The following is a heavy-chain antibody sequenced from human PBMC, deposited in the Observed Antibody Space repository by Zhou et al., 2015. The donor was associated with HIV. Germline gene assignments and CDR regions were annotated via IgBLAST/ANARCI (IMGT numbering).Heavy chain of an antibody. V-gene: IGHV1-8*01. D-gene: IGHD4-17*01. CDR3: AYMGGEGDYGDYTSKYYFDY. J-gene: IGHJ4*02. CDR1: GYTFTSYD. CDR2: MNPNSGNA. Sequence: QVQLVQSGAEVRKPGASVQVSCKASGYTFTSYDVNWVRQAPGQGLEWMGWMNPNSGNAEFAQKFQDRVTMTRDTSIRTAYMELSRLTSEDTAVYYCAYMGGEGDYGDYTSKYYFDYWGQGTLVTVSS.